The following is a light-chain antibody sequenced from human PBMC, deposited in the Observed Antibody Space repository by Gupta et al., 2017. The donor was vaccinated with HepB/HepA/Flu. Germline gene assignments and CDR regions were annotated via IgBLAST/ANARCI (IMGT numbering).Light chain of an antibody. CDR2: AAS. V-gene: IGKV1-39*01. J-gene: IGKJ1*01. Sequence: DIQMTQSPSSLSASVGDRVTITCRASQGISTYVNWYQQKPGKAPKLLIYAASSLQSGVPSRFSGSGSGTDFTLSISSLQPEDFATYYCQQGHSAPRTFGQGTKVVIK. CDR3: QQGHSAPRT. CDR1: QGISTY.